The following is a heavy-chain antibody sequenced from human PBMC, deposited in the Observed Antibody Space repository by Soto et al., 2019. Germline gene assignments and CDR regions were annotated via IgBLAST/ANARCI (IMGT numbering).Heavy chain of an antibody. V-gene: IGHV4-31*03. Sequence: PSATLSLTCTVSGASSSSGGCSCSWIRRHPGKGPEWIWYIYASGTTYYTPSLKSRITMSVHTTKNVFSMTLSAMTAADTAVYDCARESLSSGYYFGIVDWGQRTLVTVS. CDR3: ARESLSSGYYFGIVD. D-gene: IGHD6-19*01. J-gene: IGHJ4*02. CDR2: IYASGTT. CDR1: GASSSSGGCS.